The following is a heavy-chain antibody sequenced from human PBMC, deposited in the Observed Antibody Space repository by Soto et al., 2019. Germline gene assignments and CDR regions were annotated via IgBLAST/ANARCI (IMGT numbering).Heavy chain of an antibody. D-gene: IGHD3-10*01. CDR3: ARDNRNYYGSGSYSYYYYGMDV. CDR2: ISYDGSNK. Sequence: QVQLVESGGGVVQPGRSLRLSCAASGFTFSSYAMHWVRQAPGKGLEWVAVISYDGSNKYYADSVKGRFTISRDNSKNTLYLQMISLRAEDTAVYYCARDNRNYYGSGSYSYYYYGMDVWGQGTTVTVSS. V-gene: IGHV3-30-3*01. CDR1: GFTFSSYA. J-gene: IGHJ6*02.